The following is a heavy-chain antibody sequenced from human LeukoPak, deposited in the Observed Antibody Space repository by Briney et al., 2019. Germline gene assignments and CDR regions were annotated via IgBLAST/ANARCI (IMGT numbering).Heavy chain of an antibody. CDR2: INPRSGIT. J-gene: IGHJ5*02. CDR3: ARDLSPPRITIFGVVIMASNWFDP. V-gene: IGHV1-46*01. D-gene: IGHD3-3*01. Sequence: ASVKVSCKASGYTFTSHYMHWVRQAPGQGLEWMGIINPRSGITRYAQRFQGRVTITADKSTSTAYMELSSLRSEDTAVYYCARDLSPPRITIFGVVIMASNWFDPWGQGTLVTVSS. CDR1: GYTFTSHY.